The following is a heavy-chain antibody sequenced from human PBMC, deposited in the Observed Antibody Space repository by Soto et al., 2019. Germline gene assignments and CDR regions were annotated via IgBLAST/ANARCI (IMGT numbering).Heavy chain of an antibody. CDR1: GYTFTGHY. CDR2: INPNSGGT. CDR3: ARVPGSYGMDV. J-gene: IGHJ6*02. Sequence: ASVKVSCQASGYTFTGHYMHWVRQAPGQGLEWMGWINPNSGGTNYAQKFQGWVTMTRDTSISTAYMELSRLRSDDTAVYYCARVPGSYGMDVWGQGTTVTVSS. V-gene: IGHV1-2*04. D-gene: IGHD3-10*01.